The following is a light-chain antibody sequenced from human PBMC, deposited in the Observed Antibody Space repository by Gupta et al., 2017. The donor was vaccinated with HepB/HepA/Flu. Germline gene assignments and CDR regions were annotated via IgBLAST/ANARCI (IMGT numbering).Light chain of an antibody. CDR2: QDS. J-gene: IGLJ2*01. CDR1: KLGDKY. V-gene: IGLV3-1*01. Sequence: SYELTQPPPVSVSPVQTASITCSGDKLGDKYACWYQQKPGQYPVLVIYQDSKRPSGSPERFSGSNSGNTATLTISGTQAMDEADYYCQAWDSSTVVFGGGTKLTVL. CDR3: QAWDSSTVV.